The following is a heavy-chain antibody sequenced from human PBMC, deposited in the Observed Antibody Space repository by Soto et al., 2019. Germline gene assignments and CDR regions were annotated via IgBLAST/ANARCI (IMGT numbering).Heavy chain of an antibody. Sequence: LRLSCTASGFTFGDSPMNWVRQAPGKGLEWVGLIRSKAYGGTTEYAASVKGRFTISRDGSKSIAYLQMNSLKTEDTAIYYCSRGGSAWYLVNFDYWGQGTLVTVSS. CDR1: GFTFGDSP. V-gene: IGHV3-49*04. CDR2: IRSKAYGGTT. CDR3: SRGGSAWYLVNFDY. D-gene: IGHD6-19*01. J-gene: IGHJ4*02.